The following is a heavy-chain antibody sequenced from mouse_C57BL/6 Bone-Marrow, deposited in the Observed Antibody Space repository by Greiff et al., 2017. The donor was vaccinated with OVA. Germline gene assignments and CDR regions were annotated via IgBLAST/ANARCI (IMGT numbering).Heavy chain of an antibody. D-gene: IGHD2-2*01. V-gene: IGHV1-50*01. CDR3: ARAVTNGDFDY. J-gene: IGHJ2*01. Sequence: QVQLQQPGAELVKPGASVKLSCKASGYTFTSYWMQWVKQRPGQGLEWIGEIDPSASYTNYNQKFKGKAILTVDTSSSTAYMQLSSLTSEDSAVYYCARAVTNGDFDYWGQGTTLTVSS. CDR2: IDPSASYT. CDR1: GYTFTSYW.